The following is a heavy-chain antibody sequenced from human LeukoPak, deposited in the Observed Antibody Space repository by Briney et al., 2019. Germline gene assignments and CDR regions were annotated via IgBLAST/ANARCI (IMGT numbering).Heavy chain of an antibody. D-gene: IGHD5-12*01. CDR2: IIASGGST. V-gene: IGHV3-23*01. CDR3: ARANSGYASYFDY. Sequence: GGSLRLSCAASGFTFSSYAMSWVRQAPGKGLEWVSSIIASGGSTYYADSVKGRFTISRDNSKNTVYLQMNTLRAEDTAVYYCARANSGYASYFDYWGQGTLVTVSS. J-gene: IGHJ4*02. CDR1: GFTFSSYA.